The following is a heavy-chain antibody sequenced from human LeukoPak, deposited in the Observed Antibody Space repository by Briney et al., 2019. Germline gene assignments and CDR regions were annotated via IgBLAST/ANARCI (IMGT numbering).Heavy chain of an antibody. Sequence: GASVKVSCKASGYTFTGYYMHWVRQAPGQGLEWMGWINPNSGGTNYAQKFQGRVTMTRDTSISTAYMELSRLRSDDTAVYYCARDGEWELRSFYFDYWGQGTLVTVSS. CDR2: INPNSGGT. V-gene: IGHV1-2*02. D-gene: IGHD1-26*01. CDR1: GYTFTGYY. CDR3: ARDGEWELRSFYFDY. J-gene: IGHJ4*02.